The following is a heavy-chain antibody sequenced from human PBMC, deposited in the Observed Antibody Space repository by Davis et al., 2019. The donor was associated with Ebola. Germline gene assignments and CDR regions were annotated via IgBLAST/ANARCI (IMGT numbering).Heavy chain of an antibody. V-gene: IGHV1-18*01. CDR1: GYTFTSYG. D-gene: IGHD5-18*01. CDR2: ISAYNGNT. J-gene: IGHJ3*02. CDR3: ARGRIQLRPFGAFDI. Sequence: ASVKVSCKASGYTFTSYGISWVRQAPGQGLEWMGWISAYNGNTNYAQKLQGRVTMTTDTSTSTAYMELRSLRSDDTAVYYCARGRIQLRPFGAFDIWGQGTMVTVSS.